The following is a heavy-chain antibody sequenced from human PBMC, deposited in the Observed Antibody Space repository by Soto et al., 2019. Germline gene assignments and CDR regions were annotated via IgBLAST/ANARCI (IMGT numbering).Heavy chain of an antibody. D-gene: IGHD3-22*01. CDR3: ARERYDSSGTDSYFDY. CDR2: IYYSGST. V-gene: IGHV4-59*01. CDR1: GGSISSYY. J-gene: IGHJ4*02. Sequence: TSETLSLTCTVSGGSISSYYWSWIRQPPGKGLEWIGYIYYSGSTNYNPSLKSRVTISVDTSKNQFSLKLSSVTAADTAVYYCARERYDSSGTDSYFDYWGQGTLVTVSS.